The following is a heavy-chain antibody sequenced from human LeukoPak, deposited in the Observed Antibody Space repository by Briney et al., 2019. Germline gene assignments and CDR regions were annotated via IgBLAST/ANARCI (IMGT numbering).Heavy chain of an antibody. CDR2: ISWNSGSI. CDR3: AKGIGDYYDSSGYTDY. CDR1: GFTFDDYA. J-gene: IGHJ4*02. Sequence: GRSLRLSCAASGFTFDDYAMHWVRQAPGKGLEWVSGISWNSGSIGYADSVKGRFTISRDNAKNSLYLQMNSLRAEDTALYYCAKGIGDYYDSSGYTDYWGQGTLVTVSS. V-gene: IGHV3-9*01. D-gene: IGHD3-22*01.